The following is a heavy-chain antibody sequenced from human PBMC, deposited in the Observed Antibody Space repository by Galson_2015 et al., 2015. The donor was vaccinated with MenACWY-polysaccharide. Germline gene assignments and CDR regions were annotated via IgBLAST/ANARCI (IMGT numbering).Heavy chain of an antibody. CDR2: ITPTGDPK. J-gene: IGHJ4*02. CDR1: GFSFSSYS. Sequence: SLRLSCAASGFSFSSYSMTWVRQAPGKGLEWLSYITPTGDPKMYADSVKGRFTISRDNAKNSLYLQMNNLRAEDTAVYYCASRGVVTPYSLDYWGQETLVSVSS. D-gene: IGHD2-15*01. V-gene: IGHV3-48*01. CDR3: ASRGVVTPYSLDY.